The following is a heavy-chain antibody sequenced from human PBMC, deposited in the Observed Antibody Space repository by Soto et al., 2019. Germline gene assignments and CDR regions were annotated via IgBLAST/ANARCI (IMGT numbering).Heavy chain of an antibody. Sequence: QVQLVQSGAEVKKPGASVKVSCKASGYTFTGYYMHWVRQAAGQGLEWMGWINPNSGGTNYAQKFQGWVTMTRDTSISTAYMELSRLRSDDTAVYYCARGAQAVVVVAATRADWLDPWGQGTLVTVSS. CDR2: INPNSGGT. V-gene: IGHV1-2*04. D-gene: IGHD2-15*01. CDR3: ARGAQAVVVVAATRADWLDP. CDR1: GYTFTGYY. J-gene: IGHJ5*02.